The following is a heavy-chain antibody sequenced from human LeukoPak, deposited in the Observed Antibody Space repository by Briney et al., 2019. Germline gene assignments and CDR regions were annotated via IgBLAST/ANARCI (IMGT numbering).Heavy chain of an antibody. D-gene: IGHD4-17*01. Sequence: ASVKVSCKISGYSLTEVSMHWVRQAPGKGLEWMGGFAPGDGETIYAQNFQGRLIVTEDTSTDTAYMELSSLRSDDTAVYYCATEIVGYGDVNYFDSWGQGTLVTASS. CDR2: FAPGDGET. J-gene: IGHJ4*02. CDR3: ATEIVGYGDVNYFDS. V-gene: IGHV1-24*01. CDR1: GYSLTEVS.